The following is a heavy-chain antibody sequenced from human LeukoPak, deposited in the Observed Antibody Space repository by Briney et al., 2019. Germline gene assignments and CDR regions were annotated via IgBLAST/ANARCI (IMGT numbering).Heavy chain of an antibody. J-gene: IGHJ5*02. V-gene: IGHV4-39*01. CDR3: ARNTDLYDFWSGYYSNWFDP. CDR1: GVSISSYY. Sequence: KPSETLSLTCTVSGVSISSYYWGWIRQPPGKGLEWIGSIYYSGSTYYNPSLKSRVTISVDTSKNQFSLKLSSVTAADTAVYYCARNTDLYDFWSGYYSNWFDPWGQGTLVTVSS. CDR2: IYYSGST. D-gene: IGHD3-3*01.